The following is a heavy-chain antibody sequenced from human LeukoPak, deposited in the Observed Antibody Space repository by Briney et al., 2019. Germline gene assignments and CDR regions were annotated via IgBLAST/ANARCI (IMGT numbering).Heavy chain of an antibody. D-gene: IGHD6-19*01. J-gene: IGHJ4*02. Sequence: GGSLRLSCAASGFTFSSYGMHWLRQAPGKGLEWVAFIRYDGSNKYYADSVKGRFTISRDNSKNTLYLQMNSLRAEDTAVYYCAKVDSSGSNCFDFWGQGTLVTVSS. V-gene: IGHV3-30*02. CDR3: AKVDSSGSNCFDF. CDR1: GFTFSSYG. CDR2: IRYDGSNK.